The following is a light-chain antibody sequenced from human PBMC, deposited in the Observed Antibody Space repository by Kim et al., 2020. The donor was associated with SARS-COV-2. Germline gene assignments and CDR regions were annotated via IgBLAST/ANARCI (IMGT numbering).Light chain of an antibody. V-gene: IGLV3-19*01. CDR1: SLRNYY. CDR2: YKY. CDR3: NSRDSSGDHVV. Sequence: AVGQTVRLTCQGDSLRNYYAAWYQQKPGQDPVLVLYYKYNRPSGIPDRFSGSASANTASLTITAAQAEDDADYYCNSRDSSGDHVVFGGGTKLTVL. J-gene: IGLJ3*02.